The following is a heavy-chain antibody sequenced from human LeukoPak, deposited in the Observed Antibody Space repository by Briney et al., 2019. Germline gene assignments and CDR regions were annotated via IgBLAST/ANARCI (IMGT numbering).Heavy chain of an antibody. Sequence: GASVKVSCKASRYTFTGYYIHWVRQAPGQGLGWVGWINPNSGGTKFAQKFQGRVTMTRDTSITTAYMELSGLGSDDTAVYYCGSWDYGSGSYSPYYWGQGTLVTVSS. V-gene: IGHV1-2*02. CDR1: RYTFTGYY. CDR3: GSWDYGSGSYSPYY. J-gene: IGHJ4*02. CDR2: INPNSGGT. D-gene: IGHD3-10*01.